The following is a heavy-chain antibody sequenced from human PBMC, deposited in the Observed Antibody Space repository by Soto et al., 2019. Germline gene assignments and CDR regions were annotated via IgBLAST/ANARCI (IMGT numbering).Heavy chain of an antibody. CDR1: GFTFSNYA. J-gene: IGHJ6*02. CDR3: ARDLTTIARAGYHYYYAMDV. D-gene: IGHD6-13*01. V-gene: IGHV3-30-3*01. CDR2: ISFDGSKK. Sequence: QVQLMESGGGVVQPGRSLRLSCAASGFTFSNYAMHWVRQAPGKGLEWVAVISFDGSKKYYADSVKGRFTISRDSSKNTLYLQMNSLRAEDTALYYCARDLTTIARAGYHYYYAMDVWGQGTTVTVSS.